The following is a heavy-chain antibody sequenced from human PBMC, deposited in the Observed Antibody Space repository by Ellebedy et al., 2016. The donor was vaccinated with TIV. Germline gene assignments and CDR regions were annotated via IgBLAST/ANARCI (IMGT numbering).Heavy chain of an antibody. Sequence: PGGSLRLSCVTSGFNFISYGMNRVRQPPGKGLEWLSYIGLSGSTIYYADALGGRATISRDNDRKSVFLQMDSLRDEDTAIYYCAREIAVTGSGYYFDYWGQGILVTVSS. V-gene: IGHV3-48*02. CDR1: GFNFISYG. D-gene: IGHD6-19*01. CDR2: IGLSGSTI. J-gene: IGHJ4*02. CDR3: AREIAVTGSGYYFDY.